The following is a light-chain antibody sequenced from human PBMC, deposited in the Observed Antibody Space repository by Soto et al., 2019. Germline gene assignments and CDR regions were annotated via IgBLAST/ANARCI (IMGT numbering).Light chain of an antibody. CDR2: AAS. V-gene: IGKV1-39*01. J-gene: IGKJ1*01. CDR3: QQSYSTPWT. CDR1: VNIASS. Sequence: DIQMTQSPSSLYASVGDRVTITCRASVNIASSLNWYQHKPGKAPTLLVYAASSLESGAPPRFSGTVSGTDFTLTITSLQPDDLATYFCQQSYSTPWTFGQGTKVEL.